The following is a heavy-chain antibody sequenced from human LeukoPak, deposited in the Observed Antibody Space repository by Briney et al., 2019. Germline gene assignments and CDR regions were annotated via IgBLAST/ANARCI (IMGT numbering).Heavy chain of an antibody. CDR3: ARDQRTYYLGSGSYYKVGRLDF. Sequence: VASVKVSCKASGYTFTSYDINWVRQATGQGLEWMGWMNPNSGNTGYAQKFQGRVTMTRNTSISTAYMELRSLSSEDTAVYYCARDQRTYYLGSGSYYKVGRLDFWGQGTLVTVSS. CDR2: MNPNSGNT. V-gene: IGHV1-8*01. D-gene: IGHD3-10*01. J-gene: IGHJ4*02. CDR1: GYTFTSYD.